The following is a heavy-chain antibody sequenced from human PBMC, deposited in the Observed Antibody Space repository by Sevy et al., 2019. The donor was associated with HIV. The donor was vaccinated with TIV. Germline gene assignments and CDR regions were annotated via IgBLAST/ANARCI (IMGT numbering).Heavy chain of an antibody. CDR1: GGSISSYY. D-gene: IGHD2-15*01. Sequence: SETLSLTCTVSGGSISSYYWSWIRQPPGKGLEWIGYIYYSGSTNYNPSLKSRVTISVDTSKNQFSLKLSSVTAADTAVYYCARGILGCSGGSCYSVFDYWGQGTLVTVSS. J-gene: IGHJ4*02. V-gene: IGHV4-59*01. CDR3: ARGILGCSGGSCYSVFDY. CDR2: IYYSGST.